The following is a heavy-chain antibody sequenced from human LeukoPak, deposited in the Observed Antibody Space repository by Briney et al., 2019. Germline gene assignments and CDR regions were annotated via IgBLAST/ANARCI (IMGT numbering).Heavy chain of an antibody. CDR1: GNYW. D-gene: IGHD2-2*01. J-gene: IGHJ4*02. Sequence: GGSLRLSCAASGNYWMHWVRQAPGKGLVWVSHINSDGSWTSYADSMKGRFTISKDNAKNTVYLQMNNLRAEDTAVYYCVSSYETYWGRGTLVTVSS. V-gene: IGHV3-74*01. CDR2: INSDGSWT. CDR3: VSSYETY.